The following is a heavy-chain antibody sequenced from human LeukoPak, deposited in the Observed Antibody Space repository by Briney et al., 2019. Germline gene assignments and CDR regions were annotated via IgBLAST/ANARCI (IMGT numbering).Heavy chain of an antibody. V-gene: IGHV3-43D*03. Sequence: GGSLRLSCAASGFTFDDYAMHWVRHAPGKGLYWVSLISCDGVTTSYADSVKGRFTISRDKRKKSLDLQMNSLRAEDTALYFCAKDIERIAPAGHFDYWGQGTLVTVSS. D-gene: IGHD6-13*01. CDR3: AKDIERIAPAGHFDY. CDR1: GFTFDDYA. J-gene: IGHJ4*02. CDR2: ISCDGVTT.